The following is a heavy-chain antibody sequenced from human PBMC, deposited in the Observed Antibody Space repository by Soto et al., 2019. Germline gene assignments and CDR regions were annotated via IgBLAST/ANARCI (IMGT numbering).Heavy chain of an antibody. CDR2: IYYSGST. CDR1: GGSISSSSYY. Sequence: QLQLQESGPGLVKPSETLSLTCTVSGGSISSSSYYWGWIRQPPGKGLERIGSIYYSGSTYYNPSLKSRVTISVDTSKNQFSLKLSSVTAADTAVYYCARQVASIAAAKGWFDPWGQGTLVTVSS. J-gene: IGHJ5*02. CDR3: ARQVASIAAAKGWFDP. V-gene: IGHV4-39*01. D-gene: IGHD6-13*01.